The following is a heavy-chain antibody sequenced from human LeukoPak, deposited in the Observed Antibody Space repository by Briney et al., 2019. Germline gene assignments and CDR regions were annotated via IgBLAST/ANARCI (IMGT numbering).Heavy chain of an antibody. J-gene: IGHJ4*02. Sequence: SETLSPTRTVSRGSISNYYWSWIRQPPGKGLEWIAYIHYSGHTNYNPSLKSRVTISLDTSKNQFSLKLTSVTAADTALYYCARQQLPDGTYYFDYWGQGTLVTVSS. CDR3: ARQQLPDGTYYFDY. V-gene: IGHV4-59*01. D-gene: IGHD6-13*01. CDR2: IHYSGHT. CDR1: RGSISNYY.